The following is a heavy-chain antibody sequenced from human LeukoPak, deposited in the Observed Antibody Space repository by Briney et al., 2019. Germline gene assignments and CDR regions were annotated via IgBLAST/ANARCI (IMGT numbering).Heavy chain of an antibody. Sequence: GGSLRLSCAASGFIVSSTYMSWVRQAPGKGLEWVSIIYSGDSTYYADSVKGRFTISRDNAKNSLYLQMNSLRAEDTAVYYCARDDCSSISCYHNWFDPWGQGTLVTVSS. V-gene: IGHV3-53*01. CDR1: GFIVSSTY. CDR2: IYSGDST. D-gene: IGHD2-2*01. J-gene: IGHJ5*02. CDR3: ARDDCSSISCYHNWFDP.